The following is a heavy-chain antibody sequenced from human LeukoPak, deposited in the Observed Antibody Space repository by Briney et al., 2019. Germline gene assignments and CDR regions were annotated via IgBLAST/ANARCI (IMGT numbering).Heavy chain of an antibody. Sequence: SETLSLTCTVSGYSISSSTYYLGWIRQPPGKGLEWIGSIYYSGNTYYKPSLKSRVTISVYTSRNQFSLMLNSVTAADTAMYYCARVFKRVITFGEVIVNPKYYLDYWGQGTLVTVSS. CDR2: IYYSGNT. CDR3: ARVFKRVITFGEVIVNPKYYLDY. D-gene: IGHD3-16*02. V-gene: IGHV4-39*07. CDR1: GYSISSSTYY. J-gene: IGHJ4*02.